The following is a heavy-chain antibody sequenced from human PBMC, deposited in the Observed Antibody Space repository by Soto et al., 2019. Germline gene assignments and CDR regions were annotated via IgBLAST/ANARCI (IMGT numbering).Heavy chain of an antibody. J-gene: IGHJ4*02. V-gene: IGHV4-39*01. CDR1: GGSISSSSYY. CDR2: IYDSGST. D-gene: IGHD6-13*01. Sequence: TLSLTCTVSGGSISSSSYYWGWIRQPPGKGLEWIGSIYDSGSTYYNPSLKSQVTISVDTSKNQFSLKLSSVTAADTAVYYCARTPSRSSWYPFDYWGERTLVTVSS. CDR3: ARTPSRSSWYPFDY.